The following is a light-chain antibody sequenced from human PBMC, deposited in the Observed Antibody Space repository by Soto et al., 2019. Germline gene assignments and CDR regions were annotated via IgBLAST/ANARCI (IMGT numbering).Light chain of an antibody. Sequence: QSVLTQPPSASGSLGQSVTISCTGTSSDVGAYNYVSWYQQHPGKAPKLMIYEVTRRPSGVPDRFSGSKSGNTASLNVSGLQAEDEADYYCCSYADNTYYVFGTGTKLTVL. J-gene: IGLJ1*01. V-gene: IGLV2-8*01. CDR2: EVT. CDR3: CSYADNTYYV. CDR1: SSDVGAYNY.